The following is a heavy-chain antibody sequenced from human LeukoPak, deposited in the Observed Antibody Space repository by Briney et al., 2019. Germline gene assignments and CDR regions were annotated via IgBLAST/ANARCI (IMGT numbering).Heavy chain of an antibody. CDR3: ARGPHCSSTSCYLATPFDP. Sequence: SETLSLTCAVYGGSFSGYYWSWIRQPPGRGLEWIGEINHSGSTNYNPSLKSRVTISVDTSKNQFSLKLGSVTAADTAVYYCARGPHCSSTSCYLATPFDPWGQGTLVTVSS. J-gene: IGHJ5*02. V-gene: IGHV4-34*01. CDR1: GGSFSGYY. CDR2: INHSGST. D-gene: IGHD2-2*01.